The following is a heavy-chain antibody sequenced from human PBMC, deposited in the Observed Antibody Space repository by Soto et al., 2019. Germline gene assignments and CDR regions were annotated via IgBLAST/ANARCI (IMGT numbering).Heavy chain of an antibody. Sequence: QVQLVESGGGVVQPGRSLRLSCAASGFTFSSYAMHWVRQAPGKGLEWVAVISYDGSNKYYADSVKGRFTISRDNSKNTLYLQMNSLRAEDTAVYYCARDGTDYGDWPPEGLDYWGQGTLVTVSS. D-gene: IGHD4-17*01. CDR2: ISYDGSNK. J-gene: IGHJ4*02. CDR3: ARDGTDYGDWPPEGLDY. V-gene: IGHV3-30-3*01. CDR1: GFTFSSYA.